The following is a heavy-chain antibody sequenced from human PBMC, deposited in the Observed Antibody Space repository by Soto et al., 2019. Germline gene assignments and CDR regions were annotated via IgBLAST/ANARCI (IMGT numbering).Heavy chain of an antibody. Sequence: QVQLVESGGGVVQPGRSLRLSCAASGFTFSSYAMHWVRQAPGKGLEWVAVISYDGSNKYYADSVKGRFTISRDNSKNTLYLQRNSLRAEETAVYYCAREGEYCTNGVCSDYFDYWGQGTLVTVSS. CDR1: GFTFSSYA. CDR2: ISYDGSNK. V-gene: IGHV3-30-3*01. J-gene: IGHJ4*02. D-gene: IGHD2-8*01. CDR3: AREGEYCTNGVCSDYFDY.